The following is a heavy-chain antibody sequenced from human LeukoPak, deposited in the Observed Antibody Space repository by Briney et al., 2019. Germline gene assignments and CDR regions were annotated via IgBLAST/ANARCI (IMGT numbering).Heavy chain of an antibody. CDR2: ISSGSGTI. CDR3: ARDTYYYDSSGYWSTDY. D-gene: IGHD3-22*01. J-gene: IGHJ4*02. CDR1: GFTFRSYS. Sequence: GGSLRLSCAASGFTFRSYSMNWVRQAPGKGLEWLSYISSGSGTIYYADSVKGRFTISRDNAKNSLYLQMNSLRAEDTAVYYCARDTYYYDSSGYWSTDYWGQGTLVTVSS. V-gene: IGHV3-48*04.